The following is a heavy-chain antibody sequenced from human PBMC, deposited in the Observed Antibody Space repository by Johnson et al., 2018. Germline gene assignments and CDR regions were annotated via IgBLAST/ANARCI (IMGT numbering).Heavy chain of an antibody. Sequence: QVQLQESGPGLVKPSETLSLTCTVSGGSISSYYWSWIRQPPGKGLEWIGYIYYSGSTNYNPSLKSRVTISVDTSKNPFSLKLSSVTAADTAVYYCARGYSSLIDYYYYMDVWGKGTTVTVSS. CDR2: IYYSGST. D-gene: IGHD2-21*01. CDR3: ARGYSSLIDYYYYMDV. CDR1: GGSISSYY. V-gene: IGHV4-59*01. J-gene: IGHJ6*03.